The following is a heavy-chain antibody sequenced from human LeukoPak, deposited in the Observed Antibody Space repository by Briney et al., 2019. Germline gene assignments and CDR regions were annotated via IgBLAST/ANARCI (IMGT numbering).Heavy chain of an antibody. D-gene: IGHD6-13*01. Sequence: SETLSLTCTVSGGSISSYYWSWIRQPPGKGLEWIGYIYYSGSTNYNPSLKSRVTISVDTSKNQFSLKLSSVTAADTAVYYCARDGYSSWAKNWFDPWGQGTLVTVSS. CDR1: GGSISSYY. CDR2: IYYSGST. V-gene: IGHV4-59*12. J-gene: IGHJ5*02. CDR3: ARDGYSSWAKNWFDP.